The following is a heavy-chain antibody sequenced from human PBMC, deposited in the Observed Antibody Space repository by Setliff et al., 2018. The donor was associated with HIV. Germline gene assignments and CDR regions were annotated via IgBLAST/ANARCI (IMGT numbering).Heavy chain of an antibody. CDR1: GYIFTNYD. CDR2: MNPNSGRA. CDR3: ARGRLSWSPDF. Sequence: ASVKVSCKASGYIFTNYDINWVRQSPGQGLEWLGWMNPNSGRAGSAQMFQGRLTMTRDTSTSTAYMELSSLTSDDTAIYYCARGRLSWSPDFWGQGTLVTVSS. V-gene: IGHV1-8*02. J-gene: IGHJ4*02.